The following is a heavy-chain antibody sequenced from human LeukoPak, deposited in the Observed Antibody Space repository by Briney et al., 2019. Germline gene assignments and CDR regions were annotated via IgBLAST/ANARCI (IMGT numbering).Heavy chain of an antibody. V-gene: IGHV1-69*05. CDR1: GGTFSSYA. CDR2: IIPIFGTA. D-gene: IGHD1-26*01. CDR3: ARALLGATTRGFFDY. J-gene: IGHJ4*02. Sequence: SVKVSCKASGGTFSSYAISWVRQAPGQGLEWMGGIIPIFGTANYAQKFQGRVTITTDESTSTAYMELSSLRSEDPAVYYCARALLGATTRGFFDYWGQGTLVTVSS.